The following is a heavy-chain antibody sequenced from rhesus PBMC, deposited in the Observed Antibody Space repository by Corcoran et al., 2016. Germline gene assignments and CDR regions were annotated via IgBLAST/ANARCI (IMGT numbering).Heavy chain of an antibody. J-gene: IGHJ6*01. CDR1: GGYISDYYY. CDR3: AREGNTVTLYGLDS. V-gene: IGHV4S9*01. D-gene: IGHD4-23*01. CDR2: SYGNSAST. Sequence: QVQLQESGPGLVTPSETLSLTCAVSGGYISDYYYWNWIRQPPGKGLEWIGNSYGNSASTYYNPSLKSRVTISKDTSKNQFFLKLSSVTAADTAVYYCAREGNTVTLYGLDSWGQGVVVTVSS.